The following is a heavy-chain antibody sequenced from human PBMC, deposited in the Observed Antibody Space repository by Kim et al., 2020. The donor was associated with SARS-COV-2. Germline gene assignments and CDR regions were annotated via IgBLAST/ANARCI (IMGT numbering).Heavy chain of an antibody. Sequence: SETLSLTCTVSGGSISSYYWSWIRQPPGKGLEWIGYIYYSGSTNYNPSLKSRVTISVDTSKNQFSLKLSSVTAADTAVYYCARAGDSSSWYPLYWYFDLWGRGTLVTVSS. CDR2: IYYSGST. CDR3: ARAGDSSSWYPLYWYFDL. CDR1: GGSISSYY. J-gene: IGHJ2*01. D-gene: IGHD6-13*01. V-gene: IGHV4-59*13.